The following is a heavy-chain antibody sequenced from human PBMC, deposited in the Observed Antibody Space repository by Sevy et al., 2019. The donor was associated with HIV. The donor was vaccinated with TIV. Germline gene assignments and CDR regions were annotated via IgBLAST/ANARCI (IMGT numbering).Heavy chain of an antibody. CDR1: GFTFSNHA. CDR2: IRGGGGT. D-gene: IGHD2-8*02. Sequence: GGSLRLSCKTSGFTFSNHAMSWVRQAPGKGLEWVSHIRGGGGTYDADSVKGRFAISRDNPKNTLYLQMNSLRAEDTAVYYCAKVQAWSGGYYGLDVWGQGTTVTVSS. CDR3: AKVQAWSGGYYGLDV. J-gene: IGHJ6*02. V-gene: IGHV3-23*01.